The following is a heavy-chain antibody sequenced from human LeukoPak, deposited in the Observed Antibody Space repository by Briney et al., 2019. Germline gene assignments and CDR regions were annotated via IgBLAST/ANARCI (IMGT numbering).Heavy chain of an antibody. CDR2: IWYDGSNK. J-gene: IGHJ4*02. Sequence: GGSLRLSCAASGFTFSSYGMHWVRQAPGKGLEWVAVIWYDGSNKYYADSVKGRFTISRDNSKNTLYLQMNSLRREDTAVYYCARDIGVNMIWGQGTLVTVSS. D-gene: IGHD3-22*01. CDR3: ARDIGVNMI. CDR1: GFTFSSYG. V-gene: IGHV3-33*01.